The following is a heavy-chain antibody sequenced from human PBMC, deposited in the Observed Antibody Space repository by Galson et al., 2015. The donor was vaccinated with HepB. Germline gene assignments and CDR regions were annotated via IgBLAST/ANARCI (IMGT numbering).Heavy chain of an antibody. CDR3: ARGITYYYGSGSYDVDY. CDR2: ISGSGGST. Sequence: SLRLSCAASGFTFNSFAMSWVRQAPGKGLEWVSAISGSGGSTYYADSVQGRFTISRDNSKNTLYLQMNSLRAEDTAVYYCARGITYYYGSGSYDVDYWGQGTLVTVSS. V-gene: IGHV3-23*01. J-gene: IGHJ4*02. CDR1: GFTFNSFA. D-gene: IGHD3-10*01.